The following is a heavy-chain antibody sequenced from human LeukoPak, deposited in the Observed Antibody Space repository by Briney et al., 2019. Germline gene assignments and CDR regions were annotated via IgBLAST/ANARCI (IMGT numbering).Heavy chain of an antibody. J-gene: IGHJ4*02. V-gene: IGHV3-30-3*01. CDR2: ISYDGSNK. Sequence: SGGSLRLSCAASGFTFSSYAMHWVRQAPGKGLEWVAVISYDGSNKYYADSVKGRFTISRDNSKNTLYLQMNSLRAEDTAVYYCARRDGYYKGDFYYWGQGTLVTVSS. D-gene: IGHD5-24*01. CDR3: ARRDGYYKGDFYY. CDR1: GFTFSSYA.